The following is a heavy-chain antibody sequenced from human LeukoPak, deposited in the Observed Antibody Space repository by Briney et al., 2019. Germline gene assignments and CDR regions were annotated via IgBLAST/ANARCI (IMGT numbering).Heavy chain of an antibody. CDR1: GFTFSTYP. D-gene: IGHD5-24*01. V-gene: IGHV3-23*01. CDR2: ITGSGGST. J-gene: IGHJ4*02. CDR3: AKDDGYNFFVY. Sequence: GGSLRLSCAASGFTFSTYPMSWVRQAPGKGLEWVSSITGSGGSTYHADSVKGRFTISRDSSKNTLYLQMNSLRAEDTAVYYCAKDDGYNFFVYWGKGTLVTVSS.